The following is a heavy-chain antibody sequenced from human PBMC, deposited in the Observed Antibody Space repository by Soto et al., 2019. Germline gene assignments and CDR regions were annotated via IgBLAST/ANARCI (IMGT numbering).Heavy chain of an antibody. CDR2: INAGNGNT. CDR3: ARSDIVATTHYYYYGMDV. CDR1: GYTFTSYA. V-gene: IGHV1-3*01. J-gene: IGHJ6*02. D-gene: IGHD5-12*01. Sequence: ASVKVSCKASGYTFTSYAMHWVRQAPGQRLEWMGWINAGNGNTKYSQKFQGRVTITRDTSASTAYMELSSLRSEDTAVYYCARSDIVATTHYYYYGMDVWGQGTTVTVSS.